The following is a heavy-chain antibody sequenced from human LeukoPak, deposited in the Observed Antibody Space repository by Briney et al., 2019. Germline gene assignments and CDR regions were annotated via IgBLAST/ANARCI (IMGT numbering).Heavy chain of an antibody. D-gene: IGHD4-17*01. CDR3: ARVRHYGDFNYFDY. CDR2: IYTSGST. Sequence: SETLSLTCTVSGGSISSSSYYWGWIRQPPGKGLEWIGRIYTSGSTNYNPSLKSRVTISVDTSKNQFSLKLSSVTAADTAVYYCARVRHYGDFNYFDYWGQGTLVTVSS. V-gene: IGHV4-61*02. CDR1: GGSISSSSYY. J-gene: IGHJ4*02.